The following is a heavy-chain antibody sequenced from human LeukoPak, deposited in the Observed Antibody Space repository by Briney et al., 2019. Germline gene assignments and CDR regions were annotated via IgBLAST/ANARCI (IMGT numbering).Heavy chain of an antibody. CDR1: GGSISSSSYY. CDR2: IYYSGST. J-gene: IGHJ4*01. D-gene: IGHD3-9*01. V-gene: IGHV4-39*01. Sequence: PSETLSLTCTVSGGSISSSSYYWGWIRQPPGKGLEWIGSIYYSGSTYYNPSLKSRVTISVDTSKNQFSLKLSSVTAADTAVYYCATLALGGYDILTGLPTFDYWGQEPWSPSPQ. CDR3: ATLALGGYDILTGLPTFDY.